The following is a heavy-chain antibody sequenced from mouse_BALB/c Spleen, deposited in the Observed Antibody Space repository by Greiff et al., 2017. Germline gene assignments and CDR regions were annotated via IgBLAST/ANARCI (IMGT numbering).Heavy chain of an antibody. CDR1: GFTFSSYG. CDR3: ARQTAREYYAMDY. CDR2: INSNGGST. D-gene: IGHD3-1*01. J-gene: IGHJ4*01. Sequence: EVQLVESGGGLVQPGGSLKLSCAASGFTFSSYGMSWVRQTPDKRLELVATINSNGGSTYYPDSVKGRFTLSRDNAKNTLYLQMSSLKSEDTAMYYCARQTAREYYAMDYWGQGTSVTVSS. V-gene: IGHV5-6-3*01.